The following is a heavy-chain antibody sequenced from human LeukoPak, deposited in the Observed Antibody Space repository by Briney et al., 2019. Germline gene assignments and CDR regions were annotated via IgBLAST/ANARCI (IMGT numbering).Heavy chain of an antibody. J-gene: IGHJ6*03. CDR2: IYSGGST. CDR3: ARGVDVATEGYYYYYMDV. CDR1: GFTFSSYG. D-gene: IGHD5-24*01. Sequence: GGSLRLSCAASGFTFSSYGMSWVRQAPGKGLEWVSVIYSGGSTYYADSVKGRFTISRDNSKNTLYLQMNSLRAEDTAVYYCARGVDVATEGYYYYYMDVWGKGTTVTISS. V-gene: IGHV3-66*01.